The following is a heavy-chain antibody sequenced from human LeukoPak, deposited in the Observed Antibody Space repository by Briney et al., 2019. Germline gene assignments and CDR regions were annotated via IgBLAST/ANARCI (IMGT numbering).Heavy chain of an antibody. V-gene: IGHV3-48*01. CDR2: ISSSSTI. CDR3: ARVVDTGIYYYYYYMDV. CDR1: GFTFSSYS. J-gene: IGHJ6*03. D-gene: IGHD5-18*01. Sequence: QPGGSLRLSCAASGFTFSSYSMNWVRQAPGKGLEWVSYISSSSTIYYADSVKGRFTISRDNAKNSLYLQMNSLRAEDTAVYYCARVVDTGIYYYYYYMDVWGKGTTVTVSS.